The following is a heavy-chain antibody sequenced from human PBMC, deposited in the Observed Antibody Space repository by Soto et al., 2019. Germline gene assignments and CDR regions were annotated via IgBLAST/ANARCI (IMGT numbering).Heavy chain of an antibody. Sequence: SETLSLTCTVSGGSISSYYWSWIRQPPGKGLEWIGYIYYSGSTNYNPSLKSRVTISVDTSKNQFSLKLSSVTAADTAVYYCARLRAATGSPEYFQHWGQGTLVTVSS. D-gene: IGHD6-25*01. CDR3: ARLRAATGSPEYFQH. J-gene: IGHJ1*01. V-gene: IGHV4-59*08. CDR1: GGSISSYY. CDR2: IYYSGST.